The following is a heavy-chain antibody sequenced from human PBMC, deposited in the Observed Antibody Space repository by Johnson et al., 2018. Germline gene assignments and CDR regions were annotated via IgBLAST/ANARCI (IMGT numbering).Heavy chain of an antibody. CDR3: ARVGGNSYGYGMDV. Sequence: VQLVQSGGGLVQPGGSLRLSCAASGFTVSSNYMSWVRQAPGKGLEWVSVIYSGGSPYYADSVKGRFTISRDNSKNTLYLQMNSLRAEDTAVYYCARVGGNSYGYGMDVWGQGTTVTVSS. CDR1: GFTVSSNY. J-gene: IGHJ6*02. V-gene: IGHV3-66*01. D-gene: IGHD5-18*01. CDR2: IYSGGSP.